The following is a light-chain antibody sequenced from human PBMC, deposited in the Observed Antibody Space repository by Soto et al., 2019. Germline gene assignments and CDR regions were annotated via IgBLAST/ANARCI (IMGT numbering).Light chain of an antibody. CDR2: EVS. CDR3: SSYTRSSTWV. V-gene: IGLV2-14*01. J-gene: IGLJ3*02. Sequence: QSALTQPASVSGSPGQSITISCTGTSSDVGGYNYVSWYQQHPGKAPKLVISEVSNRPSGVSNRFSGSKSGNTASLTISGLQAEDEADYYCSSYTRSSTWVFGGGTKLTVL. CDR1: SSDVGGYNY.